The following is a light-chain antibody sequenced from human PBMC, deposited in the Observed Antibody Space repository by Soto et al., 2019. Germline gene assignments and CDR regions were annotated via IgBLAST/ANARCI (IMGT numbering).Light chain of an antibody. CDR1: QSVSSSY. V-gene: IGKV3D-20*02. CDR2: GAS. J-gene: IGKJ5*01. Sequence: EIVFSHALCTLSAPPPNRAKPYRRFSQSVSSSYLAWYQQKPGQAPRLLIYGASSRATGIPDRFSGSGSGTDFTLTISSLEPEDFAVYYCQQRSEWSLTFGQGTRLEIK. CDR3: QQRSEWSLT.